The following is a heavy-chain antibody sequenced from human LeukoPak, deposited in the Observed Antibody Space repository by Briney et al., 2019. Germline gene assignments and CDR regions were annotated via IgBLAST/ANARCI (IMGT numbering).Heavy chain of an antibody. J-gene: IGHJ3*02. CDR3: ARGPPFGEPLGDAFDI. Sequence: GGSLRLSCAASGFTFSSYSMNWVRQAPGKGLEWVSYISPSSSTIFYADSVKGRFTVSRDNAKNSLYLQMNSLRAEDTAVYYCARGPPFGEPLGDAFDIWGQGTMVTVSS. V-gene: IGHV3-48*01. CDR2: ISPSSSTI. D-gene: IGHD3-10*01. CDR1: GFTFSSYS.